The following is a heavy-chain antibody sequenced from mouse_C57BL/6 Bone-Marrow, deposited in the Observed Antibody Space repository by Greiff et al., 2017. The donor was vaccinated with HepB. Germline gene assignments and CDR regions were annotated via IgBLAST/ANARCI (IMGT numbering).Heavy chain of an antibody. V-gene: IGHV1-50*01. CDR2: IDPSDSYT. CDR1: GYTFTSYW. CDR3: ARSGEFFSIYYYGSSYVDY. Sequence: VQLQQPGAELVKPGASVKLSCKASGYTFTSYWMQWVKQRPGQGLEWIGEIDPSDSYTNYNQKFKGKATLTVDTSSSTDYMQRSSLTSEDTAVYYCARSGEFFSIYYYGSSYVDYWGQGTTLTVSS. J-gene: IGHJ2*01. D-gene: IGHD1-1*01.